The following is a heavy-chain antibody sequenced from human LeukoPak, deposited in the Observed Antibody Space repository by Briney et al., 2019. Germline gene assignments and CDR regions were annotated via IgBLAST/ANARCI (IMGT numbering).Heavy chain of an antibody. V-gene: IGHV4-59*12. CDR1: GGSISSDY. Sequence: SETLSLTCTVSGGSISSDYWSWIRQPPGKGLEWIGHIYYSGNTNYSPSLKSRVTISVDTSKNQFSLKLSSVTAADTAVYYCARDFMVTDYFDYWGQGTLVTVSS. J-gene: IGHJ4*02. CDR2: IYYSGNT. D-gene: IGHD5-18*01. CDR3: ARDFMVTDYFDY.